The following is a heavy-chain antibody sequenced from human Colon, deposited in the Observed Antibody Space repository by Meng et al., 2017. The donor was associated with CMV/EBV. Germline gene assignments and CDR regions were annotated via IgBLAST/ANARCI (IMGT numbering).Heavy chain of an antibody. J-gene: IGHJ5*02. CDR3: ARAGRGWFDP. V-gene: IGHV4-34*01. D-gene: IGHD1-26*01. Sequence: GSLRLSCAVYGGSFSGYYWSWIRQPPGKGLEWIGEINHSGSTNYNPSLKSRVTISVDTSKNQFSLKLSFVAAADTAVYYCARAGRGWFDPWGQGTLVTVSS. CDR1: GGSFSGYY. CDR2: INHSGST.